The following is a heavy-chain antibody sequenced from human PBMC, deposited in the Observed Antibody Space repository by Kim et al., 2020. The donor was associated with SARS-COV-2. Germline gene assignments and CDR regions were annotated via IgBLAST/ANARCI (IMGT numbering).Heavy chain of an antibody. Sequence: ANSMNGRVTVSRDNSKRMVYLQMNRLTSGDTAVYFCAREVSGWHGTDVWGQGTTVTVSS. J-gene: IGHJ6*02. V-gene: IGHV3-30*03. CDR3: AREVSGWHGTDV. D-gene: IGHD6-19*01.